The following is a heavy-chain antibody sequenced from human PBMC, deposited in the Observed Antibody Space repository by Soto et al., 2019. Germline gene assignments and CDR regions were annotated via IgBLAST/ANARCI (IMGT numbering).Heavy chain of an antibody. D-gene: IGHD6-13*01. CDR2: ISTFHGNT. CDR3: ARDTSLSRWRKIDL. Sequence: ASVKVSCKASGYTFTNQGISWVRQVPGQGLEWVGWISTFHGNTDYAQKFQGRVTLTTDTSTRTAYMELTSLTSDDTAVYYCARDTSLSRWRKIDLWGQGTLVTVYS. CDR1: GYTFTNQG. J-gene: IGHJ5*02. V-gene: IGHV1-18*01.